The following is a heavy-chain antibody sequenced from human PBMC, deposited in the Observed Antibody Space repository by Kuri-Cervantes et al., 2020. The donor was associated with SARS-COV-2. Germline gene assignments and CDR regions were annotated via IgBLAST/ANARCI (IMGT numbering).Heavy chain of an antibody. CDR3: ARDYGYSSSWHAPHYFDY. Sequence: GESLKISCAAPGFTFSSYGMHWVRQAPGKGLEWVAFIRYDGSNKYYVDSVKGRFTISRDNAKNSLYLQMNSLRAEDTAVYYCARDYGYSSSWHAPHYFDYWGQGTLVTVSS. CDR2: IRYDGSNK. CDR1: GFTFSSYG. D-gene: IGHD6-13*01. J-gene: IGHJ4*02. V-gene: IGHV3-30*02.